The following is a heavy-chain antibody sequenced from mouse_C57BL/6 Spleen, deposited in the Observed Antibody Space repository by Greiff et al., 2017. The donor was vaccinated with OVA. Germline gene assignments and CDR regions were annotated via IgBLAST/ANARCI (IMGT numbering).Heavy chain of an antibody. CDR1: GYTFTSYW. V-gene: IGHV1-61*01. CDR2: IYPSDSAT. Sequence: QVQLKQPGAELVRPGSSVKLSCKASGYTFTSYWMDWVKQRPGQGLEWIGNIYPSDSATHYNQKFKDKATLTVDKSSSPAYMQLSSLTSEDSAVYYWARREGTVVAFDYWGQGTTLTVSS. CDR3: ARREGTVVAFDY. J-gene: IGHJ2*01. D-gene: IGHD1-1*01.